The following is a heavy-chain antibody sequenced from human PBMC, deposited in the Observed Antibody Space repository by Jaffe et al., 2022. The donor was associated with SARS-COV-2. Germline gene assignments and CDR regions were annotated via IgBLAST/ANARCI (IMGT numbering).Heavy chain of an antibody. CDR3: ARGFRGHGSGSYLLVYMDV. J-gene: IGHJ6*03. D-gene: IGHD3-10*01. CDR2: INHSGST. CDR1: GGSFSGYY. Sequence: QVQLQQWGAGLLKPSETLSLTCAVYGGSFSGYYWSWIRQPPGKGLEWIGEINHSGSTNYNPSLKSRVTISVDTSKNQFSLKLSSVTAADTAVYYCARGFRGHGSGSYLLVYMDVWGKGTTVTVSS. V-gene: IGHV4-34*01.